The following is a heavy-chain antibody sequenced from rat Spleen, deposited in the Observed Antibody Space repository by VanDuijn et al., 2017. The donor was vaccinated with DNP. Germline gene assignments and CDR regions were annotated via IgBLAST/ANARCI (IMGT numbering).Heavy chain of an antibody. CDR2: ISPSGSST. J-gene: IGHJ2*01. CDR3: ATYYGYNSYFFDY. Sequence: EVQLVESGGGLVRPGRSLKLSCAASGFTFSDYYMAWVRQTPTKGLEWVAAISPSGSSTYYPDSVKGRFTVSRDNAKSSLYLQMDSLRSEDTATYFCATYYGYNSYFFDYWGQGVMVTVSS. CDR1: GFTFSDYY. D-gene: IGHD1-9*01. V-gene: IGHV5-20*01.